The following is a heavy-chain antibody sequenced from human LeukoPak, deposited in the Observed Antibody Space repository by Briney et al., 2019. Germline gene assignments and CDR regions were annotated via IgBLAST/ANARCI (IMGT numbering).Heavy chain of an antibody. CDR2: ISGSGGST. CDR3: AKDKSGVRYFDWLQYYFDY. CDR1: GFTFSSYA. D-gene: IGHD3-9*01. J-gene: IGHJ4*02. V-gene: IGHV3-23*01. Sequence: GGSLRLSCAASGFTFSSYAMSWVRQAPGKGLEWVSAISGSGGSTYYADSVKGRFTISRDNSKNTLYLQMNSLRAEDTAVHYCAKDKSGVRYFDWLQYYFDYWGQGTLVTVSS.